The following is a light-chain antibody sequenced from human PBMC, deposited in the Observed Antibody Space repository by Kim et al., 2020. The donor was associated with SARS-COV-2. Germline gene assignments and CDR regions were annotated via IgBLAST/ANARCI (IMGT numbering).Light chain of an antibody. CDR2: EVT. CDR1: SSDIGGYNY. Sequence: QSVTISCTGTSSDIGGYNYVSWYQQYPGRAPQLMIYEVTKRPSGVPDRFSGSKSDNTASLTVSGLQADDEADYYCCSYGGNNNLVFGGGTKLTVL. J-gene: IGLJ2*01. V-gene: IGLV2-8*01. CDR3: CSYGGNNNLV.